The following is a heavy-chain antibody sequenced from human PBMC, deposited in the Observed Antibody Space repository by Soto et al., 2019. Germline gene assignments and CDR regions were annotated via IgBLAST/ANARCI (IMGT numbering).Heavy chain of an antibody. Sequence: SETLSLTGTVTGGSMTSGDQYWTWIRHRPGEGLEWFGYINHRGSLYYNPSLKSRVSMSVDTSKNQFSLNLSSVTAADTAVYYCARELPQRQGRNMDVWGQGTTVTVSS. CDR2: INHRGSL. CDR1: GGSMTSGDQY. D-gene: IGHD1-1*01. CDR3: ARELPQRQGRNMDV. J-gene: IGHJ6*02. V-gene: IGHV4-31*03.